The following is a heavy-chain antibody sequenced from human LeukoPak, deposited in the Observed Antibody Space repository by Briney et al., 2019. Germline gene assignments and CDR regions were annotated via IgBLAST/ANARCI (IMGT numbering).Heavy chain of an antibody. V-gene: IGHV3-43*02. CDR2: ITGDGGTT. CDR3: AKGHFGAGHY. CDR1: GFTFGDYT. D-gene: IGHD3-3*01. Sequence: PGGSLRLSCAASGFTFGDYTMHWFRQPPGRGLQWVSLITGDGGTTSYAGSVKGRFTISRDNSKNSLYLHMNSLSNEDTALYYCAKGHFGAGHYWGQRTLVTVSA. J-gene: IGHJ4*02.